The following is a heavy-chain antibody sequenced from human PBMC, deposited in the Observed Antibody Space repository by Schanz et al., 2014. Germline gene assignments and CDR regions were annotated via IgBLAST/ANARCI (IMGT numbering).Heavy chain of an antibody. CDR3: ARGIGGYGANNYFDY. CDR1: GFTFSSNH. J-gene: IGHJ4*02. V-gene: IGHV3-66*01. D-gene: IGHD5-12*01. Sequence: EVQLLESGGGLVQPGGSLRLSCAASGFTFSSNHMSWVRQAPGKGLEWVSVIYSGIGAYYADSVKDRFTVSRDNSKNTVYLQMNRLRAEDTAVYSCARGIGGYGANNYFDYWGQGTLVTVSS. CDR2: IYSGIGA.